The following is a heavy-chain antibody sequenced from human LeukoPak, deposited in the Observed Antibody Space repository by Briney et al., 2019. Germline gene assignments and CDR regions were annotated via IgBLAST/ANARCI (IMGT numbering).Heavy chain of an antibody. J-gene: IGHJ4*02. CDR3: ARDGETARTADY. V-gene: IGHV3-23*01. D-gene: IGHD1/OR15-1a*01. Sequence: GGSLRLSCAASGFTFSSYAMSWVRQIPGKGLEGLEWVSSISGSGSSTYYADSVKGRFTVSRDNSKNTLYLQMDSLRAEDTAAYYCARDGETARTADYWGQGTLVTVSS. CDR1: GFTFSSYA. CDR2: ISGSGSST.